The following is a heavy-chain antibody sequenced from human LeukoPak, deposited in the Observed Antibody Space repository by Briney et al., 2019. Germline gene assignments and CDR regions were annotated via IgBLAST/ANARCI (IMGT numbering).Heavy chain of an antibody. V-gene: IGHV1-18*01. D-gene: IGHD3-22*01. J-gene: IGHJ4*02. CDR1: GYTFTSYG. Sequence: ASVKVSCKASGYTFTSYGISWVRQAPGQGLEWMGWISAYNGNTNYAQKLQGRVTMTTDTSTSTAYMGLRSLRSDDTAVYYCAREDYYDSSGYYGNRPIDYWGQGTLVTVSS. CDR2: ISAYNGNT. CDR3: AREDYYDSSGYYGNRPIDY.